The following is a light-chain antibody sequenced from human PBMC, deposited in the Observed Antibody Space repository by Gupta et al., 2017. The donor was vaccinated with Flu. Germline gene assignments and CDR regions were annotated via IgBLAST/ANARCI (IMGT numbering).Light chain of an antibody. J-gene: IGLJ2*01. CDR3: GTWDSSLSVVV. Sequence: KVTISWSGSSANIGSNYVAWYQQLPGPAPNLLSYENDKRPSGIPDRFSGSKSGTSATVGSTGLHTGAEADDYCGTWDSSLSVVVFGGGTKLTVL. CDR1: SANIGSNY. CDR2: END. V-gene: IGLV1-51*02.